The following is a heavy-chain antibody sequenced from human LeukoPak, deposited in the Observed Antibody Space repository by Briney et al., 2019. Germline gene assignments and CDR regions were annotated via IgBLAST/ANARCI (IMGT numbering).Heavy chain of an antibody. Sequence: SETLSLTCTVSGGSISSGGYYWSWIRQPPGKGLEWIGYIYHSGSTYYNPSLKSRVTISVDRSKNQFSLKLSSVTAADTAVYYCASPTPSSGSYYYFDYWGQGTLVTVSS. V-gene: IGHV4-30-2*01. CDR2: IYHSGST. CDR1: GGSISSGGYY. J-gene: IGHJ4*02. CDR3: ASPTPSSGSYYYFDY. D-gene: IGHD1-26*01.